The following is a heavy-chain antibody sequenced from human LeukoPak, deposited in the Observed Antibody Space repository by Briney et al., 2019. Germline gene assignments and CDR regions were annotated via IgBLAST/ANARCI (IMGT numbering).Heavy chain of an antibody. D-gene: IGHD3-10*01. Sequence: SETLSLTCNVSGVSISSSSYYWSWIRQPPGKGLECIGYIHYTGSTNYNPSLKSRVTISVDTSKSQFSLKLSSVTAADTAIYYCARGGYYGSGNDFRFDPWGQGTLVTVSS. CDR2: IHYTGST. J-gene: IGHJ5*02. CDR1: GVSISSSSYY. V-gene: IGHV4-61*01. CDR3: ARGGYYGSGNDFRFDP.